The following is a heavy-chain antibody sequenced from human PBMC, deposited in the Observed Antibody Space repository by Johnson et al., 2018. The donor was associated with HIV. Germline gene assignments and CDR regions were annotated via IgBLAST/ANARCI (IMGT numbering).Heavy chain of an antibody. D-gene: IGHD5-12*01. J-gene: IGHJ3*02. CDR3: ASEVYRDAFDI. CDR2: ISYDGSNK. CDR1: GLSFSNFG. Sequence: QVQLVESGGGVVQPGKSLTLSCVGSGLSFSNFGIHWVRQAPGKGPEWVAVISYDGSNKYYANSVKGRFTISRDNSKNTLYLQMGSLSAEDMAVYYCASEVYRDAFDIWGQGTMVTVSS. V-gene: IGHV3-30*03.